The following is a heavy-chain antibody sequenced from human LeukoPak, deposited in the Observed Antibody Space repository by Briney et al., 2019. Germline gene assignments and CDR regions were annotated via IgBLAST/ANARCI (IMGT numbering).Heavy chain of an antibody. CDR2: IIPILGIA. CDR3: ARFDNIAAAGTP. CDR1: GGTFSSYA. Sequence: ASVKVSCKASGGTFSSYAISWVRQAPGQGLEWMGRIIPILGIANYAQKFQGRVTITADESTSTAYMELSSLRSEDTAVYYCARFDNIAAAGTPWGQGTLVTVSS. D-gene: IGHD6-13*01. J-gene: IGHJ5*02. V-gene: IGHV1-69*04.